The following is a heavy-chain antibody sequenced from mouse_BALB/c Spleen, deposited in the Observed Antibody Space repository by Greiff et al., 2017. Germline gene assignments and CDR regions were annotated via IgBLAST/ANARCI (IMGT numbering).Heavy chain of an antibody. Sequence: VQLQQSGPELEKPGASVKISCTASGYSFTGYNMNWVKQSNGKRLEWIGNIDPYYGGTSYNQKFKGKVTLTVDKSSSTAYMQLKSLTSEDSAVYYCARRSSLYRYDVGYFDYWGQGTTLTVSS. CDR3: ARRSSLYRYDVGYFDY. CDR1: GYSFTGYN. V-gene: IGHV1-39*01. D-gene: IGHD2-14*01. J-gene: IGHJ2*01. CDR2: IDPYYGGT.